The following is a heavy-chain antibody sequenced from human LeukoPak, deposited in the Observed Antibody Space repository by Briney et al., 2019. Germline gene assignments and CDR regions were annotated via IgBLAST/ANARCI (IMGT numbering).Heavy chain of an antibody. J-gene: IGHJ5*02. D-gene: IGHD4-23*01. CDR3: ARDPNGGAGWFDP. CDR2: IYYSGST. V-gene: IGHV4-31*03. CDR1: GGSISGGGYY. Sequence: PSQTLSLTCTVSGGSISGGGYYWSWIRQHPGKGLEWIGYIYYSGSTYYNPSLKSRVTISVDTSKNQFSLKLSSVTAADTAVYYCARDPNGGAGWFDPWGQGTLVTVSS.